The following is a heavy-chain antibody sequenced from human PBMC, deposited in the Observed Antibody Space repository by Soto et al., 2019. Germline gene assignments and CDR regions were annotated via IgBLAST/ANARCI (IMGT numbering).Heavy chain of an antibody. CDR3: ARNRSYLDF. Sequence: PGGSLRLSCAASELTFSSYWMHWVRKVPGKGLVWVSHISSDGSSTSYADSVKGRFTISRDNAKNTLYLQLNSLTAEDTAVYCCARNRSYLDFWGQGTLVPVSS. V-gene: IGHV3-74*01. CDR1: ELTFSSYW. J-gene: IGHJ4*02. D-gene: IGHD2-21*01. CDR2: ISSDGSST.